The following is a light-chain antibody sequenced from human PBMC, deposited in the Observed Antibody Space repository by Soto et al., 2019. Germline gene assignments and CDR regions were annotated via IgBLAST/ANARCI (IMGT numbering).Light chain of an antibody. J-gene: IGKJ5*01. CDR3: LQDYNYPIT. V-gene: IGKV1-6*01. CDR2: GAS. CDR1: QAIRND. Sequence: AIQMTQSPSSLSASVGDRVTITCRASQAIRNDFGWYQQKPGTAPKLLIYGASTLQSGVPSRCSGSRSGTDFTLTISSLQPEDFATYYCLQDYNYPITFGQGTRLEIK.